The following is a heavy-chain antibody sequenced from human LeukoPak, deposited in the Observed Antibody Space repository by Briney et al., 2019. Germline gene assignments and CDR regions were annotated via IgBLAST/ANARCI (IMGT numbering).Heavy chain of an antibody. CDR1: GFTFSDYY. CDR2: AYFSGST. D-gene: IGHD1-26*01. CDR3: ATYSGSSGFGY. J-gene: IGHJ4*02. Sequence: LRLSCAASGFTFSDYYMSWVRQPPGKGLEWIGNAYFSGSTNYNPSLKSRVTMSVDTSKNQFSLKLSSMTAADTAVYYCATYSGSSGFGYWGQGTLVTVSS. V-gene: IGHV4-59*01.